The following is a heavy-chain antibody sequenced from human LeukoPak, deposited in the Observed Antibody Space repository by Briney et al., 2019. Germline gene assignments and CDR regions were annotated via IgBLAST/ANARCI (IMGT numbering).Heavy chain of an antibody. J-gene: IGHJ4*02. CDR3: ARVVFPFGVVIITLGTFDY. CDR2: IYYSGST. CDR1: GGSISSGDYY. V-gene: IGHV4-30-4*08. D-gene: IGHD3-3*01. Sequence: PSETLSLTCTVSGGSISSGDYYWSWIRQPPGKGLEWIGYIYYSGSTYYNPSLKSRVTISVDTSKNQFSLKLSSVTAADTAVYYCARVVFPFGVVIITLGTFDYWGQGTLVTVSS.